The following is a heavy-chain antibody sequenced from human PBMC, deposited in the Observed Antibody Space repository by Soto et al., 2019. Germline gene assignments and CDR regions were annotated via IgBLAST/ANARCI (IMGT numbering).Heavy chain of an antibody. CDR3: ASRIAVAGNDAFDI. CDR1: SGSISSSNW. Sequence: SETLSLTCAVSSGSISSSNWWSWVRQPPGKGLEWIGEIYHSGSTNYNPSLKSRVTISVDKSKNQFSLKLSSVTAADTAVYYCASRIAVAGNDAFDIWGQGTMVTVSS. V-gene: IGHV4-4*02. D-gene: IGHD6-19*01. J-gene: IGHJ3*02. CDR2: IYHSGST.